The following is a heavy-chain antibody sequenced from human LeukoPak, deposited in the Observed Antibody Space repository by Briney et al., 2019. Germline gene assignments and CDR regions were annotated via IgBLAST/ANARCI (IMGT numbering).Heavy chain of an antibody. D-gene: IGHD1-20*01. V-gene: IGHV3-73*01. CDR2: IRTKLRNYAT. CDR3: TTYISGHY. Sequence: PGGSLRLSCATSGFIFSGSDIHWVRQASGRGLEWVGHIRTKLRNYATAYAASVKGRFTISRDDSGDTAYLQMNSLKTEDTAVYYCTTYISGHYWGQGTLVTVSS. CDR1: GFIFSGSD. J-gene: IGHJ4*02.